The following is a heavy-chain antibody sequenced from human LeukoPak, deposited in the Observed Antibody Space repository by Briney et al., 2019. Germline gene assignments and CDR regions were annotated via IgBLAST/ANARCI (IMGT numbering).Heavy chain of an antibody. D-gene: IGHD5-18*01. CDR1: GGSFSGYS. Sequence: SETLSLTCAVYGGSFSGYSWSWIRQPPGKGLEWIGEINHSGSTNYNPSLKSRVTISVDTSKNQFSLKLSSVTAADTAVYYCARRRGYSHPFDYWGQGTLVTVSS. J-gene: IGHJ4*02. CDR3: ARRRGYSHPFDY. CDR2: INHSGST. V-gene: IGHV4-34*01.